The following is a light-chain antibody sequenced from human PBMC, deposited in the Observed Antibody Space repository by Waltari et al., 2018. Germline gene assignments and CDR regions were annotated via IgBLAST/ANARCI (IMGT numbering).Light chain of an antibody. Sequence: QSALTQPASVSGSPGQSITISCTGSSSDVGGYNYVSWYQQYPGKVPKIMIYDVNNRPSGVSSRFSGSKSGNTASLTISGLQADDEADYYCSSFTSRHLYVFGTGTAVTVL. CDR1: SSDVGGYNY. J-gene: IGLJ1*01. V-gene: IGLV2-14*01. CDR2: DVN. CDR3: SSFTSRHLYV.